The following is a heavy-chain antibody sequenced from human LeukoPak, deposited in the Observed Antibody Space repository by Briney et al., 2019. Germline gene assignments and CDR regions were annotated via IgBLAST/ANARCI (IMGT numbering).Heavy chain of an antibody. V-gene: IGHV1-18*01. Sequence: ALVKVSCKASGYTFTSYGISWVRQAPGQGLEWMGWISAYNGNTNYAQKLQGRVTMTTDTSTSTAYMELRSLRSDDTAVYYCARGSPDNSMWDCYYGMDVWGQGTTVTVSS. CDR2: ISAYNGNT. CDR3: ARGSPDNSMWDCYYGMDV. J-gene: IGHJ6*02. D-gene: IGHD1-20*01. CDR1: GYTFTSYG.